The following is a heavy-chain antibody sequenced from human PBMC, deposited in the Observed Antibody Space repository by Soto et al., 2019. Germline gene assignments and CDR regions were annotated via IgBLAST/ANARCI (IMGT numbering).Heavy chain of an antibody. CDR2: IYHSGAT. J-gene: IGHJ6*02. V-gene: IGHV4-59*03. Sequence: QVQLQESGPGLVKPSETLSLTCTVSGGSITGYYWSWIRQPPGKGLEFIGYIYHSGATEYTPSLQSRVTISVDKSENQFSLQRRSVSAADTDMYFWARLGLTGPPVQYHHYGLDVWGQGASVTVSS. CDR1: GGSITGYY. CDR3: ARLGLTGPPVQYHHYGLDV. D-gene: IGHD3-9*01.